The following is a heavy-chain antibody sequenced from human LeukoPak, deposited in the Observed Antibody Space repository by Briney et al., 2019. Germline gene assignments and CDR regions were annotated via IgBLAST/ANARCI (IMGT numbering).Heavy chain of an antibody. CDR3: ASEPDPILTGYPTYYFDY. D-gene: IGHD3-9*01. CDR2: INPNSGGT. Sequence: GASVKVSCKASGYTFTGYYMHWVRQAPGQGLEWMGWINPNSGGTNYAQKFQGRVTMTRDTSISTAYMELSRLRSDDTDVYYCASEPDPILTGYPTYYFDYWGQGTLVTVSS. V-gene: IGHV1-2*02. CDR1: GYTFTGYY. J-gene: IGHJ4*02.